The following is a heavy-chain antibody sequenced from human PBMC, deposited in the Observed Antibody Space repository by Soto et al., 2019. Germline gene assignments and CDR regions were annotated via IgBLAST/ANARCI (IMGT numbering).Heavy chain of an antibody. D-gene: IGHD2-15*01. CDR3: ARTTTLENYFDY. Sequence: SETLSLTCTVSGGSFSSYYWSWIRQPPGKGLEWIGYIYYTGGIIYNPSLKSRVTMSVDMSMKQFSLKLNSVTAADTAVYYCARTTTLENYFDYWGQGTLITVSS. CDR2: IYYTGGI. CDR1: GGSFSSYY. J-gene: IGHJ4*02. V-gene: IGHV4-59*01.